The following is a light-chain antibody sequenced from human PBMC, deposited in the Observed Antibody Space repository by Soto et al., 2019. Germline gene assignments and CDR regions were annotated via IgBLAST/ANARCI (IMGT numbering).Light chain of an antibody. Sequence: QSALTXPASVSGSPGQSITISCTGTSSDIGHYDYVSWYQQHPGKAPKLMIYHVTYRPSGVSNRYSGSKSGNSASLTISGLQADDEADYYCCSLTTSHTYVFGSGTKVPVL. CDR1: SSDIGHYDY. V-gene: IGLV2-14*03. CDR3: CSLTTSHTYV. CDR2: HVT. J-gene: IGLJ1*01.